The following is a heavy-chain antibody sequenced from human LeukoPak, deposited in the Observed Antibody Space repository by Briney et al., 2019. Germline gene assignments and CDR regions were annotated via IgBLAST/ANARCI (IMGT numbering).Heavy chain of an antibody. Sequence: SGGSLRLSCAASGFTFSSYGMSWVRQVPGKGLEWVSAVSAGGDLTNYADSVKGRFTISRDSSKNMLYVQMNSLRAEDTAVYYCAKGLISSATYFSYFDYWGQGTLVTVSS. J-gene: IGHJ4*02. CDR2: VSAGGDLT. CDR1: GFTFSSYG. V-gene: IGHV3-23*01. D-gene: IGHD3-3*01. CDR3: AKGLISSATYFSYFDY.